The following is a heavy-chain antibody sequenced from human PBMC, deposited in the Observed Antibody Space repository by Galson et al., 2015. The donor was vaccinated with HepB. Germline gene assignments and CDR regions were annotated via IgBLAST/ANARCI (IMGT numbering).Heavy chain of an antibody. J-gene: IGHJ4*02. Sequence: SLRLSCAASGFTFSSYAMHWVRQAPGKGLEWVAVISHDGSNKYYADSVKGRFTISRDNSKNTLYLQMNSLRAEDTAVYYCARGGQGWEPIDYWGQGTLVTVSS. CDR2: ISHDGSNK. CDR1: GFTFSSYA. V-gene: IGHV3-30*04. D-gene: IGHD1-26*01. CDR3: ARGGQGWEPIDY.